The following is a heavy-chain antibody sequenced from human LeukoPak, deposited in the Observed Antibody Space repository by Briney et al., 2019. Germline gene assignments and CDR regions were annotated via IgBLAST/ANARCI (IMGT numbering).Heavy chain of an antibody. V-gene: IGHV4-31*03. CDR1: GGSISSGGSY. J-gene: IGHJ6*03. D-gene: IGHD2-2*01. Sequence: SETLSLTCTVSGGSISSGGSYWSWLRQHPGKGLEWIGYIYYSGITYYNPSLKSRFTISVDTSKNQFSLKLSSVTAADTAVYYCARADGYCSSTSCYRYYYYMDVWGKGTTVTVSS. CDR2: IYYSGIT. CDR3: ARADGYCSSTSCYRYYYYMDV.